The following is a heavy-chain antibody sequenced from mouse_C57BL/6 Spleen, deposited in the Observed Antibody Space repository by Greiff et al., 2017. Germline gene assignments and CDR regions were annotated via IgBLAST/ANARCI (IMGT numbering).Heavy chain of an antibody. D-gene: IGHD1-1*01. Sequence: QVQLQQPGTELVKPGASVKLSCKASGYTFTSYWMHWVKQRPGQGLEWIGNINPSNGGTNYNEKFKSKATLTVDKSSSTAYMQLSSLTSEDSAVYFCARPDCYGRCYWFAYWGQGTLVTVSA. CDR1: GYTFTSYW. V-gene: IGHV1-53*01. J-gene: IGHJ3*01. CDR2: INPSNGGT. CDR3: ARPDCYGRCYWFAY.